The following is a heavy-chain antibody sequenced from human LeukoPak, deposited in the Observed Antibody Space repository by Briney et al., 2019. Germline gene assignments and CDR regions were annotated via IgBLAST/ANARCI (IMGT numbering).Heavy chain of an antibody. CDR2: IYSGGST. D-gene: IGHD2-15*01. Sequence: GGSLRLSCAASGFTVSSNYMSWVRQAPGKGLEWVSVIYSGGSTYYADSVKGRFTISRDNSKNTLYLQMNSLRAEDTAVYYCARDTDCSGGSCYSDYWGQGTLVTVSS. CDR1: GFTVSSNY. V-gene: IGHV3-66*01. J-gene: IGHJ4*02. CDR3: ARDTDCSGGSCYSDY.